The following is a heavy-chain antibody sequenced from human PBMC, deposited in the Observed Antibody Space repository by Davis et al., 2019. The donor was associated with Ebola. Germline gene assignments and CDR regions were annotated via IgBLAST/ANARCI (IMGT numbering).Heavy chain of an antibody. V-gene: IGHV1-8*01. CDR3: ARGGYFDWLTRWHYYGMDV. D-gene: IGHD3-9*01. CDR1: GYTLTTYD. Sequence: ASVKVPCNASGYTLTTYDFHWVRQATGQGLEWMGWMNPNSENTGYAQKFQGRVTMTRSTSISTAYMELSSLRSEDTAVYYCARGGYFDWLTRWHYYGMDVWGQGTTVTVSS. CDR2: MNPNSENT. J-gene: IGHJ6*02.